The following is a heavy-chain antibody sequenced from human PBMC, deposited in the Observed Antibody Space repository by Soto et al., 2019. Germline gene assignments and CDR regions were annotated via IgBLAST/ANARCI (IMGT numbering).Heavy chain of an antibody. CDR2: INPNSGGT. CDR1: GYTFTGYY. V-gene: IGHV1-2*02. Sequence: ASVKVSCKASGYTFTGYYMHWVRQAPEQGLEWMGWINPNSGGTNYAQKFQGRVTMTRDTSISTAYLQWSSLKASDTAMYYCARHPGYSSGWTVIVYWGQGTLVTVSS. CDR3: ARHPGYSSGWTVIVY. D-gene: IGHD6-19*01. J-gene: IGHJ4*02.